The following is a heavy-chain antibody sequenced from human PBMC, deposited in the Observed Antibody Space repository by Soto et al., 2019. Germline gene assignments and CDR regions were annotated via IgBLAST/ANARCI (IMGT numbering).Heavy chain of an antibody. Sequence: GGSLRLSCAASGFTCSSYGMHWVRQAPGKGLEWVAVISYDGSNKYYADSVKGRFTISRDNSKNTLYLQMNSLRAEDTAVYYCAKDDSSSWYLGYYYYYGMDVWGQGTTVTV. CDR1: GFTCSSYG. J-gene: IGHJ6*02. CDR2: ISYDGSNK. D-gene: IGHD6-13*01. V-gene: IGHV3-30*18. CDR3: AKDDSSSWYLGYYYYYGMDV.